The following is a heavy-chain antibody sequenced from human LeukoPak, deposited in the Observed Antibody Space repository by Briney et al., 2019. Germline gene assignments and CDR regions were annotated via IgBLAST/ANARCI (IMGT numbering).Heavy chain of an antibody. CDR2: ISYDGSNK. CDR1: GFTFSSYA. CDR3: ASLGTVVRRGAFDI. Sequence: PGGSLRLSCAASGFTFSSYAMHWVRQAPGKGLEWVAVISYDGSNKYYADSVKGRFTISRDNSKNTLYLQMNSLRAEDTAVYYCASLGTVVRRGAFDIWGQGTMVTVSS. V-gene: IGHV3-30*04. J-gene: IGHJ3*02. D-gene: IGHD4-23*01.